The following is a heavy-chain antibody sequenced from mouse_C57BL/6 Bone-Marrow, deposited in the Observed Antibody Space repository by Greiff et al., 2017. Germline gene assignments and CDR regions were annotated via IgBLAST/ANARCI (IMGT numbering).Heavy chain of an antibody. CDR3: ARTGSYYSNFLYAMDY. Sequence: QVTLKVSGPGILQPSQTLSLTCSFSGFSLSTFGMGVGWIRQPSGKGLEWLAHIWWDDDKYYNPALKSRLTISKDTSKNQVFLKIANVDTADTATYYCARTGSYYSNFLYAMDYWGQGTSGTVSS. CDR1: GFSLSTFGMG. CDR2: IWWDDDK. D-gene: IGHD2-5*01. J-gene: IGHJ4*01. V-gene: IGHV8-8*01.